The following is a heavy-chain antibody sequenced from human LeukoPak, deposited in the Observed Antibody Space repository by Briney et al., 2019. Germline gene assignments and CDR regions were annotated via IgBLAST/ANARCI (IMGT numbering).Heavy chain of an antibody. CDR3: TTYGSGRKFDY. V-gene: IGHV3-15*04. J-gene: IGHJ4*02. Sequence: GGSHRLSCAASGFSFSDAWMSWVRQIPGKGLEWVGRIESKTDGGTTDYASPVKGRFTISRDDSTNTLYLQMNSLKSEDTAVYYCTTYGSGRKFDYWGQGILVTVSS. CDR2: IESKTDGGTT. D-gene: IGHD3-10*01. CDR1: GFSFSDAW.